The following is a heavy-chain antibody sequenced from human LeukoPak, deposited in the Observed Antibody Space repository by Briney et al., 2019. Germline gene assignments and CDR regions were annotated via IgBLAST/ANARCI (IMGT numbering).Heavy chain of an antibody. D-gene: IGHD3-22*01. CDR1: GYSINSGYY. Sequence: SETLSLTCTVSGYSINSGYYWVWIRQPPGKGLEWIGSIYRSGSTNYNPSLKSRVTISVDTSKNQFSLKVRSVTAADTAVYYCAREYDSSGYIDYWGQGTLVTVSS. CDR2: IYRSGST. CDR3: AREYDSSGYIDY. J-gene: IGHJ4*02. V-gene: IGHV4-38-2*02.